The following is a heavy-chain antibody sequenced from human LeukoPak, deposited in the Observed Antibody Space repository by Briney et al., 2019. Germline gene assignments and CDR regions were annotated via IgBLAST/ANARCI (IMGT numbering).Heavy chain of an antibody. CDR2: TFYRGTT. Sequence: SETLSLTCSVSGGSITSTGSYWGWIRQTPGKGLEWIATTFYRGTTYYNPSLKSRVTISIDTSKNHFSLNLSSVTAADTAVYYCARHTGELGPNWFGPWGQGTLVTVSS. J-gene: IGHJ5*02. D-gene: IGHD3-16*01. CDR3: ARHTGELGPNWFGP. CDR1: GGSITSTGSY. V-gene: IGHV4-39*01.